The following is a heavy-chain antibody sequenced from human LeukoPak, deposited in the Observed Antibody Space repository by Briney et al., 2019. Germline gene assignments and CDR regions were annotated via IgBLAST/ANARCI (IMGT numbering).Heavy chain of an antibody. D-gene: IGHD3-10*01. J-gene: IGHJ6*04. CDR1: GFTFSSYG. Sequence: PGGPLRLSCAASGFTFSSYGMNWVRQAPGKGLEWVSDICSNGSIKYYADSVKGRFTISRDNAKNSLYLQMNSLRAEDTAVYYCAREDYYGSGSYMRYFYYYDMDVWGKGTTVTVSS. CDR3: AREDYYGSGSYMRYFYYYDMDV. V-gene: IGHV3-48*03. CDR2: ICSNGSIK.